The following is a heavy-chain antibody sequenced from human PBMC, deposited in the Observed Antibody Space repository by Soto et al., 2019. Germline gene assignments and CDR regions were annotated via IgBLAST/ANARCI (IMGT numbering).Heavy chain of an antibody. D-gene: IGHD6-13*01. J-gene: IGHJ5*02. CDR1: GFTFSSYG. Sequence: QPGGSLRLSCAASGFTFSSYGMHWVRQAPGKGLEWVAVIWYDGSNKYYADSVKGRFTISRDNSKNTLYLQMNSLRAEDTAVYYCAREIIAVSGTIRWFDPWGQGTLVTVSS. CDR3: AREIIAVSGTIRWFDP. CDR2: IWYDGSNK. V-gene: IGHV3-33*01.